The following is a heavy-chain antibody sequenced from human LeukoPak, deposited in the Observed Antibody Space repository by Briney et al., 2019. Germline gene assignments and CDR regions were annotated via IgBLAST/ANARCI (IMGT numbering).Heavy chain of an antibody. J-gene: IGHJ5*01. V-gene: IGHV1-18*01. D-gene: IGHD3-22*01. Sequence: ASVKVSCKATSRISWVRQAPGQGLEWMGWIGTYGGDTYYAQKFQGRITVTKDTSTSTVYMELRNLRSDDTAVYYCARDLWNFYDDSGYNRDFDSWGQGTLVTVSS. CDR1: TSR. CDR3: ARDLWNFYDDSGYNRDFDS. CDR2: IGTYGGDT.